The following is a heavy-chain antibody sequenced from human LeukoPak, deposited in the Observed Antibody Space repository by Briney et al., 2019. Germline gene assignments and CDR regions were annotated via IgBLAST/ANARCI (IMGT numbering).Heavy chain of an antibody. D-gene: IGHD3-10*01. J-gene: IGHJ4*02. V-gene: IGHV3-23*01. Sequence: GGSLRLSCAPSGFTFDNFAMTWVRQAPGKGLEWVSEITGSGGSTYYADSVKGRFTISRDNSKNTLYLQMNSLRAEDTAIYYCARELFDFDYWGQGTLVTISS. CDR1: GFTFDNFA. CDR3: ARELFDFDY. CDR2: ITGSGGST.